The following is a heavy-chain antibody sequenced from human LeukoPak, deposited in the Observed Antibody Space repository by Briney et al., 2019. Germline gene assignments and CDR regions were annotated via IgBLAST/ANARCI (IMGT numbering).Heavy chain of an antibody. CDR2: VYFDGGT. CDR1: GGSVTSGTYH. CDR3: ARDHYYDGRGRFDP. Sequence: SGTLSLTCSVSGGSVTSGTYHWGWIRQPPGKGLEWIGSVYFDGGTHYNPSLQSRVTVSVDTSKNQFSLRLSSVTAADTALYYCARDHYYDGRGRFDPWGQGTLVTVSS. J-gene: IGHJ5*02. D-gene: IGHD3-16*01. V-gene: IGHV4-39*07.